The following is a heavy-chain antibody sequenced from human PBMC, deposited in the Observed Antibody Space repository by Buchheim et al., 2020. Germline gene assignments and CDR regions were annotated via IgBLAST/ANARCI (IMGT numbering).Heavy chain of an antibody. CDR1: GFTFSTYS. V-gene: IGHV3-48*02. CDR3: ARGHSFDRSGYWGFDY. CDR2: SSSTSSRI. D-gene: IGHD3-22*01. Sequence: EVQLVKSGGGLVQPGGSLRLSCAASGFTFSTYSMNWVRQAPGKGLEWISYSSSTSSRIYYADSVKGRFTISRDNAENSLYLQMSGLRDEDTAVYYCARGHSFDRSGYWGFDYWGQGTL. J-gene: IGHJ4*02.